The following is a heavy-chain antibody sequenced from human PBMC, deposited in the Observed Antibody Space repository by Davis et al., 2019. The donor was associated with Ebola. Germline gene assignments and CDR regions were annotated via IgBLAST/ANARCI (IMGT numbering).Heavy chain of an antibody. Sequence: MPSETLSLTCTVSGGSISSSSYYWGWIRQPPGKGLEWIGSIYYSGSTYYNPSLKSRVTISVDKSKNQFSLKLSSVTAADTAVYYCARSGEAYYYDSSGYYYFDYWGQGTLVTVSS. D-gene: IGHD3-22*01. J-gene: IGHJ4*02. CDR2: IYYSGST. CDR3: ARSGEAYYYDSSGYYYFDY. CDR1: GGSISSSSYY. V-gene: IGHV4-39*07.